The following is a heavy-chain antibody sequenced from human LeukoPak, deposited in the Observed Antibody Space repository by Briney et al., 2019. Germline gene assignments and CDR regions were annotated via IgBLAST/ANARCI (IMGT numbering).Heavy chain of an antibody. CDR1: EFTFSNYA. Sequence: GGSLRLSCAASEFTFSNYAMHWVRQAPGKGLAWVAVISYDGNSKSYANSVKGRFTISRDNSKSTLYLQMNSLRPEDTAVHYCARAMVVVVPAAMWGQGTLVTVSS. D-gene: IGHD2-2*01. V-gene: IGHV3-30-3*01. J-gene: IGHJ4*02. CDR2: ISYDGNSK. CDR3: ARAMVVVVPAAM.